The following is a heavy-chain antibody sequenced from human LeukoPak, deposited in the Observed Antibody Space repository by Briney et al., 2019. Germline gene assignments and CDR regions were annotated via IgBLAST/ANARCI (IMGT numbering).Heavy chain of an antibody. D-gene: IGHD3-16*02. CDR1: GGSISSYY. Sequence: SETLSLTCTVSGGSISSYYWSWIRQPPGKGLEWIGYIYYSGSTNYNPSLKGRVTISVDTSKNQFSLKLSSVTAADTAVYYCARGDPHDYVWGSYRWDAFDIWGQGTMVTVSS. CDR3: ARGDPHDYVWGSYRWDAFDI. V-gene: IGHV4-59*01. J-gene: IGHJ3*02. CDR2: IYYSGST.